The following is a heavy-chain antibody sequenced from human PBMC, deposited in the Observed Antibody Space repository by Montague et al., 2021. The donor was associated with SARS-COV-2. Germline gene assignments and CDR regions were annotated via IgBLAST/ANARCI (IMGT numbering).Heavy chain of an antibody. CDR1: GGSFSNKY. Sequence: SETLSLTCAVYGGSFSNKYWTWIRQPPGKGLEWIGEINHTGSTNYKPSLKRRVTISVDTSKNQFSLKVSSVTAADTAVYYCARGVMSGWYYLGLDYWGQGTLVTVSS. CDR2: INHTGST. D-gene: IGHD1-26*01. V-gene: IGHV4-34*01. CDR3: ARGVMSGWYYLGLDY. J-gene: IGHJ4*02.